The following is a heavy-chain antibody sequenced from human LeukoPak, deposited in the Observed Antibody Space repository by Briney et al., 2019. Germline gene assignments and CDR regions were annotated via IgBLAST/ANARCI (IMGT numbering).Heavy chain of an antibody. CDR3: PRNAYDILTGYSISPFDY. Sequence: GGSLRLSCAASGFTFSSYGMHWVRQAPGKGLERVAVIWYDGSNKYYADSVKGRFTISRDNSKNTLYLQMNSLRAEDTAVYYRPRNAYDILTGYSISPFDYWGQGTLVTVSS. CDR1: GFTFSSYG. V-gene: IGHV3-33*01. J-gene: IGHJ4*02. CDR2: IWYDGSNK. D-gene: IGHD3-9*01.